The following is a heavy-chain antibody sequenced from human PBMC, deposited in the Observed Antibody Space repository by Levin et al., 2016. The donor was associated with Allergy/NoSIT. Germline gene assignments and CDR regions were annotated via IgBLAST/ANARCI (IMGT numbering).Heavy chain of an antibody. J-gene: IGHJ6*02. V-gene: IGHV7-4-1*02. CDR3: ARGDHPGYDYPHYYYYGMDV. CDR2: INTNTGNP. CDR1: GYTFTSYA. D-gene: IGHD5-12*01. Sequence: ASVKVSCKASGYTFTSYAMNWVRQAPGQGLEWMGWINTNTGNPTYAPGASQDGLSSPWTPLSARHYLQISSLKAEDTAVYYCARGDHPGYDYPHYYYYGMDVWGQGTTVTVSS.